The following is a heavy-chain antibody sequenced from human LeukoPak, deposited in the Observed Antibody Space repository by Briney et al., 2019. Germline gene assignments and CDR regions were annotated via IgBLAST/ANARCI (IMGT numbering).Heavy chain of an antibody. Sequence: ASVKVSCKASGGTFSSYAISWVRQAPGQGLEWMGRIIPILGIANYAQKFQGRVTITADKSTSTAYMELSSLRSEDTAVYYCARLEGVAGPREYFQHWGQGTLVTVSS. CDR1: GGTFSSYA. CDR3: ARLEGVAGPREYFQH. V-gene: IGHV1-69*04. J-gene: IGHJ1*01. D-gene: IGHD6-19*01. CDR2: IIPILGIA.